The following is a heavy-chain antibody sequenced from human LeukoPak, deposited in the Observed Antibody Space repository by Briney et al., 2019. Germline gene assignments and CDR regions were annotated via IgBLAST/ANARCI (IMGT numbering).Heavy chain of an antibody. D-gene: IGHD3-10*01. CDR2: LSKDGSNK. Sequence: PGGSLRLSCAASEFTVSSYAMHWVRQAPGKGLEWVAVLSKDGSNKYYADSVKGRFTISRDNSKNTLYLEMNSLRADDTAVYYCAKDKYYSSGTFFDYWGQGTLVTVSS. V-gene: IGHV3-30*18. J-gene: IGHJ4*02. CDR1: EFTVSSYA. CDR3: AKDKYYSSGTFFDY.